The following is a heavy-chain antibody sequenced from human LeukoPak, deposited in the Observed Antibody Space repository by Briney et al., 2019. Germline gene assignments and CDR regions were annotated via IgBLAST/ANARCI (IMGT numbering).Heavy chain of an antibody. CDR3: VKEMTTVGYWYFDL. Sequence: GGSPRLSCAASGFTFDDYTMHWVRQAPGKGLEWVSLISWDGVSTYYADSVKGRFTISRDNSKNSLYLQMNSLRTEDTALYYCVKEMTTVGYWYFDLWGRGTLVTVSS. CDR2: ISWDGVST. V-gene: IGHV3-43*01. J-gene: IGHJ2*01. D-gene: IGHD4-23*01. CDR1: GFTFDDYT.